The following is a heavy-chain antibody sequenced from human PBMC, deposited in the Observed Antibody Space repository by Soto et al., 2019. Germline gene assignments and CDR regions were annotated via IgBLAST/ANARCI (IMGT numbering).Heavy chain of an antibody. Sequence: GGSLRLSCAASGFTFDDYTMHWVRQAPGKGLEWVSLISWDGGSTYYADSVKGRFTISRDNSKNSLYLQMNSLRTEDTALYYCSKDGLRGHSPTWFDYWGQGTLVTVSS. D-gene: IGHD6-13*01. CDR2: ISWDGGST. CDR3: SKDGLRGHSPTWFDY. J-gene: IGHJ4*02. V-gene: IGHV3-43*01. CDR1: GFTFDDYT.